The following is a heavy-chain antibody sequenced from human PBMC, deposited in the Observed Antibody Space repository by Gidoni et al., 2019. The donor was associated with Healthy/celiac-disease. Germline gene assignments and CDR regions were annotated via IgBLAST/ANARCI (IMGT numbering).Heavy chain of an antibody. V-gene: IGHV3-15*01. CDR1: GFTFSNAW. CDR2: IKSKTDCRTT. Sequence: EVQLVESGGGLVKPGGSLRLSCAASGFTFSNAWLSWARQAPGKGLEWVDRIKSKTDCRTTDNAAPVKGRLTISRDDSKNTLYLKRNSLKTEDTAVDYCTTDSPRSTIGGVVMRGMDVWGQGTTVTVSS. CDR3: TTDSPRSTIGGVVMRGMDV. D-gene: IGHD3-3*01. J-gene: IGHJ6*02.